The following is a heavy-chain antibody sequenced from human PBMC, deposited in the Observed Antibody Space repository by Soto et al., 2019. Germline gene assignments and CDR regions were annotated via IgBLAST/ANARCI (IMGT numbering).Heavy chain of an antibody. D-gene: IGHD1-26*01. J-gene: IGHJ4*02. Sequence: QLQLQESGPGLVKPSGTLSLTCTVSGGSISSSSYYWGWIRQPPGKGLEWIGSIYYSGSTYYNPSLKSRVTISVDTSKNQFSLKLSSVTAADTAVYYCARRSRNGELLPYFDYWGQGTLVTVSS. CDR3: ARRSRNGELLPYFDY. CDR1: GGSISSSSYY. CDR2: IYYSGST. V-gene: IGHV4-39*01.